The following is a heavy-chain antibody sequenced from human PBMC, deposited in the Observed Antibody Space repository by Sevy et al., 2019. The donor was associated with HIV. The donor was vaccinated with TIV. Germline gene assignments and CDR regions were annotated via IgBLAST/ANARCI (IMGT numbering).Heavy chain of an antibody. D-gene: IGHD3-3*01. CDR2: IKSKTDGGTT. Sequence: GESLKISCAASGFTFSNAWMNWVRQAPGKGLEWVGRIKSKTDGGTTDYAVPVKGRFTISRDDSQNTLYVQMNSLKTEDTAVYYCTTDRHYDFWRAYYEGIGFWGQGTLVTVSS. CDR3: TTDRHYDFWRAYYEGIGF. J-gene: IGHJ4*02. CDR1: GFTFSNAW. V-gene: IGHV3-15*07.